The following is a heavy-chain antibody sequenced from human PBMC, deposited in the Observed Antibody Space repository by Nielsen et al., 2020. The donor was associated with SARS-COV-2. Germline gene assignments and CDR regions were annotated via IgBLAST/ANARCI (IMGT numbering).Heavy chain of an antibody. CDR2: IKTIFGTT. Sequence: GGSLRLSCAASGFIFSDYAMPWVRQAPGKGLELVSVIKTIFGTTYYADPVKGRCTISRDNSKNTLYLQMNSLRAEDTAVYYGAKDGRDSSGWYHPNWFDPWGQGTLVTVSS. J-gene: IGHJ5*02. CDR3: AKDGRDSSGWYHPNWFDP. D-gene: IGHD6-19*01. V-gene: IGHV3-23*01. CDR1: GFIFSDYA.